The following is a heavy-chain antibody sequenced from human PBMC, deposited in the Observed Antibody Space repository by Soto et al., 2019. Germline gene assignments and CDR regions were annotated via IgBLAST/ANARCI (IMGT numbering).Heavy chain of an antibody. Sequence: QVTLKESRPVLVKPTETLTLRCTVSGLSITDSEMGVSWIRQPPGQPLEWLAHIDSSGEKSYRTFLKSRLAISKDNYKSQVVLTMTNMDPADTATYYCARRHLAVAVSPWFDPWGQGIPVTVSS. CDR2: IDSSGEK. CDR3: ARRHLAVAVSPWFDP. V-gene: IGHV2-26*01. D-gene: IGHD6-19*01. CDR1: GLSITDSEMG. J-gene: IGHJ5*02.